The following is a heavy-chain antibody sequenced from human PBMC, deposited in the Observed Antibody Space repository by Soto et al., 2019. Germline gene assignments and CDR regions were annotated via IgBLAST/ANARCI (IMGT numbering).Heavy chain of an antibody. J-gene: IGHJ6*02. D-gene: IGHD2-2*01. CDR3: ARSNQRIVLVPAAIHYYYYGMDV. Sequence: QVQLVQSGAEVKKPGSSVKVSCKASGGTFSSYAISWVRQAPGQGLEWMGGIIPIFGTANYAQKFQGRVTITADESTSTAYMELSSLRSEDTAVYYCARSNQRIVLVPAAIHYYYYGMDVWGQGTTVTVSS. CDR1: GGTFSSYA. V-gene: IGHV1-69*12. CDR2: IIPIFGTA.